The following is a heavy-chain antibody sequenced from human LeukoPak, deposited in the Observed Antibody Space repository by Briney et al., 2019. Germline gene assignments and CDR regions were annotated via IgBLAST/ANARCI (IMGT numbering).Heavy chain of an antibody. CDR2: INPNSGGT. V-gene: IGHV1-2*02. CDR3: AREGGIGQYYFDY. D-gene: IGHD2-21*01. CDR1: GYTFTGYY. J-gene: IGHJ4*02. Sequence: ASVKLSCKASGYTFTGYYMHWVRQAPGQGLEWMGWINPNSGGTNYAQKFQGRVTMTRDTSISTAYMELSRLRSDDTAVYYCAREGGIGQYYFDYWGQGTLVTVSS.